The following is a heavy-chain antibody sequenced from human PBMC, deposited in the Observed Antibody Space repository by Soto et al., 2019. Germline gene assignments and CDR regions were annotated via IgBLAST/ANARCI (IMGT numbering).Heavy chain of an antibody. CDR3: AKTLYSSSPFFDH. CDR1: GFTFSSYA. Sequence: PGGSLRLSCAASGFTFSSYAMSWFRQAPGKGLEWISAISGSANNAYYVDSVKGRFAVSRDNSKNTLYLQMNRLGAEDTAVYFCAKTLYSSSPFFDHWGQGALVTVSS. V-gene: IGHV3-23*01. CDR2: ISGSANNA. J-gene: IGHJ4*02. D-gene: IGHD4-4*01.